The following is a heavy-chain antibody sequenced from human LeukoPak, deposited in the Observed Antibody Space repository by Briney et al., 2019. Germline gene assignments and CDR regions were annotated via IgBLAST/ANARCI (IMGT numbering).Heavy chain of an antibody. Sequence: PGGSLRLSCAASGFTFSSYAMHWVRQAPGKGLEWVAVISYDGSNKYYADSVKGRFTISRDNSKNTLYLQMNSLRPEDTAVYYCAKDQRWELLLGAFDLWGQGTMVTVSS. CDR2: ISYDGSNK. V-gene: IGHV3-30*18. CDR1: GFTFSSYA. CDR3: AKDQRWELLLGAFDL. J-gene: IGHJ3*01. D-gene: IGHD1-26*01.